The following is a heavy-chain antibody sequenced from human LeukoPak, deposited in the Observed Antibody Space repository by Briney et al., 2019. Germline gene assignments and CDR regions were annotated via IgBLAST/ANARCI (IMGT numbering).Heavy chain of an antibody. Sequence: GESLKTSCQGSGYSFTSYSIGWVRRIPGKGLEWMGIIYPGDSDTRNSPSFQGQATNSADPSISTAYLQWSSLQPSGTAMYYCARKTAAADYWGQGNLVTVSS. J-gene: IGHJ4*02. D-gene: IGHD6-13*01. CDR2: IYPGDSDT. CDR3: ARKTAAADY. CDR1: GYSFTSYS. V-gene: IGHV5-51*01.